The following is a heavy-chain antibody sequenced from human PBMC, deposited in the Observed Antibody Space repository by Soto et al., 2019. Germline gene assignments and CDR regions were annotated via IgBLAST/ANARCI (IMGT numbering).Heavy chain of an antibody. D-gene: IGHD6-13*01. V-gene: IGHV3-74*01. J-gene: IGHJ4*02. CDR3: ASGLVDHSSSWYDY. Sequence: EVQLVESGGGLVHPGGSLRLSCTAPGFTFSTHWMHWVRQAPGKGLVWVSRINSDASTTDYADSVRGRFTISRDRAKNTLYLQMTGLRAEDTAVYFCASGLVDHSSSWYDYWGQGTLVTVSS. CDR2: INSDASTT. CDR1: GFTFSTHW.